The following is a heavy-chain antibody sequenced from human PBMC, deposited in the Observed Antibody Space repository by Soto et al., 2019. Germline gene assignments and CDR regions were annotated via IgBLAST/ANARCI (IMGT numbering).Heavy chain of an antibody. CDR1: GGSISSSSYY. V-gene: IGHV4-39*01. CDR3: ATLHSYRGNYFDY. Sequence: SETLSLTCTVSGGSISSSSYYWGWIRQPPGKGLEWIGSIYYSGSTYYNPSLKSRVTISVDTSKNQFSLKLSSVTAADTAVYYCATLHSYRGNYFDYWGQGTLVTVSS. J-gene: IGHJ4*02. CDR2: IYYSGST. D-gene: IGHD1-26*01.